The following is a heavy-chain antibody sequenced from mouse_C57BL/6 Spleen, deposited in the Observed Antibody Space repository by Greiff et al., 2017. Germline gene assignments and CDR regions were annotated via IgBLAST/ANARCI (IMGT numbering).Heavy chain of an antibody. CDR1: GYSFTGYY. V-gene: IGHV1-42*01. D-gene: IGHD1-1*01. Sequence: EVKLQESGPELVKPGASVKISCKASGYSFTGYYMNWVKQSPEKSLEWIGEINPSTGGTTYNQKFKAKATLTVDKSSSTAYMQLKSLTSEDSAVYYCANHYYGSSTGYFDVWGTGTTVTVSS. J-gene: IGHJ1*03. CDR2: INPSTGGT. CDR3: ANHYYGSSTGYFDV.